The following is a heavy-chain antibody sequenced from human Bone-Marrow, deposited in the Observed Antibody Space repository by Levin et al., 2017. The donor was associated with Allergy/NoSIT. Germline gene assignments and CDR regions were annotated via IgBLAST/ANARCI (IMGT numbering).Heavy chain of an antibody. Sequence: GESLKISCAASGFTFSSYAMSWVRQAPGKGLEWVSAISGSGGSTYYADSVKGRFTISRDNSKNTLYLQMNSLRAEDTAVYYCEKDGYCSGGSCHIGDDGAFDIWGQGTMVTVSS. CDR3: EKDGYCSGGSCHIGDDGAFDI. CDR1: GFTFSSYA. J-gene: IGHJ3*02. CDR2: ISGSGGST. D-gene: IGHD2-15*01. V-gene: IGHV3-23*01.